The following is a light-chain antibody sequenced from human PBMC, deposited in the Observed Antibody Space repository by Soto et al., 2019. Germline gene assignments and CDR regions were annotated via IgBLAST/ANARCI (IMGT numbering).Light chain of an antibody. V-gene: IGLV2-14*01. CDR2: LVS. J-gene: IGLJ1*01. CDR3: TSWGI. CDR1: TSDIGDYNY. Sequence: TQPASVRGSLGQSISIACTGTTSDIGDYNYVCWYQHLVDKVPKLIISLVSNRPSGVSNRFSRPTSGTTASPTISGLQAEDDGDYYCTSWGIFGPGSKGT.